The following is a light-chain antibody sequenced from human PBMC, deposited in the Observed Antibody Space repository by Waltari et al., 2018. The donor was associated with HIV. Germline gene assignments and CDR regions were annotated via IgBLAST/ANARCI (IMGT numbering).Light chain of an antibody. CDR2: SNN. CDR3: AAWDDSLNGYV. Sequence: QSVLPHPPSASGTPGQRVPISCSGSSSNIGSITVNWYQQLPGTAPKLLIYSNNQRPSGVPDRFSGSKSGTSASLAISGLQSEDEADYYCAAWDDSLNGYVFGTGTKVTVL. V-gene: IGLV1-44*01. J-gene: IGLJ1*01. CDR1: SSNIGSIT.